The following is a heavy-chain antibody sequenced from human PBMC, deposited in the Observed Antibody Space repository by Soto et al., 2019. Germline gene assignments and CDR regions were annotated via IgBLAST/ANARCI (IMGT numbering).Heavy chain of an antibody. CDR3: ARVGPWVPHYYDSSPYTFENWFDP. D-gene: IGHD3-22*01. V-gene: IGHV4-39*02. CDR1: GGSISSSSYY. CDR2: IYHGGST. Sequence: SETLSLTCTVSGGSISSSSYYWGWIRQPPGKGLEWIGSIYHGGSTYYNPSLNSRVTLSIDMTNNHVSLILNSVTAADTAVYYCARVGPWVPHYYDSSPYTFENWFDPWGQGTLVTVSS. J-gene: IGHJ5*02.